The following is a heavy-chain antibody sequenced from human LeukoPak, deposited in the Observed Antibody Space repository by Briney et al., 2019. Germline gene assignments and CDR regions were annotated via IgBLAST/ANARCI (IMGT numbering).Heavy chain of an antibody. D-gene: IGHD6-13*01. CDR3: ARECDIAAAGTDFDH. V-gene: IGHV1-2*02. CDR1: GYTFTGYY. J-gene: IGHJ5*02. Sequence: GASVKVSCKASGYTFTGYYMHWVRQAPGHGLEWMGWINPNSGGTNYAQKFQGRVTMTRDTSISTAYMELSRLRSDDTAVYYCARECDIAAAGTDFDHWGQGTLVTVSS. CDR2: INPNSGGT.